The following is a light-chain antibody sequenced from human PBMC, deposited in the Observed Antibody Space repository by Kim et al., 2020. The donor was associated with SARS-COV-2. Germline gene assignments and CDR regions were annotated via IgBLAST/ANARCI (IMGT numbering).Light chain of an antibody. CDR2: TNN. CDR3: AAWDDSLNGYVV. V-gene: IGLV1-44*01. CDR1: NSNIVSNS. Sequence: RVTITCTGSNSNIVSNSVNWYQQLPGTAPRLLIYTNNQRPSGVPDRISGSKSGTSASLAISGLQSEDEADYYCAAWDDSLNGYVVFGGGTQLTVL. J-gene: IGLJ2*01.